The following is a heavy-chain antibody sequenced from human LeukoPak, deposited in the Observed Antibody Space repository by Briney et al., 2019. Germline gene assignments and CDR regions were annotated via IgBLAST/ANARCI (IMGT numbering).Heavy chain of an antibody. Sequence: PSETLSLTCTVSGGSISSSSYYWGWIRQPPGKGLEWIGSIYDSGSTYYNPSLKSRVTISVDTSKNQFSLKLSSVTAADTAVYYCASTWIQLWFFDYWGQGTLVTVSS. CDR2: IYDSGST. J-gene: IGHJ4*02. D-gene: IGHD5-18*01. V-gene: IGHV4-39*01. CDR3: ASTWIQLWFFDY. CDR1: GGSISSSSYY.